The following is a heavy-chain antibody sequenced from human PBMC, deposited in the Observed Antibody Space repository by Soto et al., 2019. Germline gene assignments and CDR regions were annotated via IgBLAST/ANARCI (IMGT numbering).Heavy chain of an antibody. CDR1: GFTFSGSA. Sequence: EVQLVESGGGLVQPGGSLKLSCAASGFTFSGSAMHWVRQASGKGLEWVGRIRSTANSYATAYAASVKGRCTIYRDDSKYRVYLQMNSMNTEDTAVYYCTLHGPEKQEIAYCGGDCTYYFDYWVQGTLVTVSS. D-gene: IGHD2-21*02. V-gene: IGHV3-73*02. CDR2: IRSTANSYAT. J-gene: IGHJ4*02. CDR3: TLHGPEKQEIAYCGGDCTYYFDY.